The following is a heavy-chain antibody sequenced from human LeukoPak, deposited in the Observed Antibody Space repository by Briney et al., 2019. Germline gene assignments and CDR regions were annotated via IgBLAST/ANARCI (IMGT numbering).Heavy chain of an antibody. CDR1: GFTFSSYG. V-gene: IGHV3-30*18. CDR3: AKDQSFLDY. CDR2: ISYDGSNK. J-gene: IGHJ4*02. Sequence: GGSLRLSCAASGFTFSSYGMHWVRQAPGKGLEWVAVISYDGSNKYYADSVKGRFTISRDNSKNTLYPQMNSLRAEDTAVYYCAKDQSFLDYWGQGTLVTVSS.